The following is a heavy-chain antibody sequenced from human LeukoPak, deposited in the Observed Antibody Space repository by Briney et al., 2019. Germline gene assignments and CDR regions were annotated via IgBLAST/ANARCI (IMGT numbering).Heavy chain of an antibody. Sequence: GASVKVSCKASGGTFSSYAISWVRQAPGQGLEWMGGIIPIFGTANYAQKFQGRVTITADESTSTAYMELSSLRSEDTAVYYCARVPDYDIVGEYYYYYYMDVWGKGTTVTVSS. D-gene: IGHD3-9*01. CDR1: GGTFSSYA. CDR3: ARVPDYDIVGEYYYYYYMDV. V-gene: IGHV1-69*13. J-gene: IGHJ6*03. CDR2: IIPIFGTA.